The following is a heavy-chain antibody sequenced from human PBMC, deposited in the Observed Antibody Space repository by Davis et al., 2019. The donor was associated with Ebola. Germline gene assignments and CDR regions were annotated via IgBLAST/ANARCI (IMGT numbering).Heavy chain of an antibody. J-gene: IGHJ6*02. D-gene: IGHD2-15*01. CDR2: ISAYNGNT. CDR3: ARGDCSGGSCYRVYYYYGMDV. CDR1: GYTFTSYG. V-gene: IGHV1-18*01. Sequence: ASVKVSCKASGYTFTSYGISWVRQAPGQGLEWMGWISAYNGNTNYAQKLQGRVTMTTDTSTSTAYMELRSLRSDDTAVYYCARGDCSGGSCYRVYYYYGMDVWGQGTTVTVSS.